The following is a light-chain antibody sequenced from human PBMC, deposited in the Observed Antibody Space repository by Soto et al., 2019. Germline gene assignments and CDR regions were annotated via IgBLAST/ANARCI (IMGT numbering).Light chain of an antibody. J-gene: IGKJ4*02. CDR2: EAA. CDR3: QKYIILPPT. V-gene: IGKV1-27*01. Sequence: DCQMTQSPSSRSASVGDRVTITCRASQDISHDVAWSRQKPVKPPYLLIREAATLQSGATSRFSGTGYGTVFTLTINNLQPEDVATYFCQKYIILPPTVGGGPKV. CDR1: QDISHD.